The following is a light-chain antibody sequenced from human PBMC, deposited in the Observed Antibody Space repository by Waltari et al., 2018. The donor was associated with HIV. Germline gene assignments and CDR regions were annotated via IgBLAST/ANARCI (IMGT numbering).Light chain of an antibody. V-gene: IGLV1-40*01. Sequence: QSVLTQPPSLSGAPAQTVTISCTGTSSNIGADYPVPCYQQLPGTAPKLLIYGNTIRPSGVPDRFSGSKSGTSASLAITGLQADDEADYYCQSYDSSLSAWVFGGGTKLTVL. CDR2: GNT. CDR1: SSNIGADYP. CDR3: QSYDSSLSAWV. J-gene: IGLJ3*02.